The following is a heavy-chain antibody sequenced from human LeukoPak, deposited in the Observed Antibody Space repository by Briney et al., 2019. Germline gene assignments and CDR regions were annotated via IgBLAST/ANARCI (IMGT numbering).Heavy chain of an antibody. J-gene: IGHJ4*02. CDR1: GFTFSSYG. CDR2: IRYDGSNK. V-gene: IGHV3-30*02. CDR3: AKVVWDYSNLYYFDY. Sequence: QPGGSLRLSCAASGFTFSSYGMHWVRQAPGKGLEWVAFIRYDGSNKYYADSVKGRFTISRDNSKNTLYLQMNSLRAEDTAVYYCAKVVWDYSNLYYFDYWGQGTLVTVSS. D-gene: IGHD4-11*01.